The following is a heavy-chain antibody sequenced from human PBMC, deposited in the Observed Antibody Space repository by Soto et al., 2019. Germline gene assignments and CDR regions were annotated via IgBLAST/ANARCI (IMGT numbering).Heavy chain of an antibody. CDR3: ARVPDR. Sequence: SSETLSLTCAVYGGCISSGGYSWSWIRQPPGKGLEWIGYIYHSGSTYYNPSLKSRVTISVDRSKNQFSLKLSSVTAADTAVYYCARVPDRWGQGTLVT. D-gene: IGHD2-2*01. J-gene: IGHJ5*02. V-gene: IGHV4-30-2*01. CDR2: IYHSGST. CDR1: GGCISSGGYS.